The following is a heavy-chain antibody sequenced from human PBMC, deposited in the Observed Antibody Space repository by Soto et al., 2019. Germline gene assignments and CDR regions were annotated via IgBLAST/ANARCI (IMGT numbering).Heavy chain of an antibody. J-gene: IGHJ5*02. V-gene: IGHV1-69*01. D-gene: IGHD6-19*01. CDR3: AREYSSGFGTRGWFDP. CDR2: IIPIFGTA. CDR1: GGTFSSYA. Sequence: QVQLVQSGAEVKKPGSSVKVSCKASGGTFSSYAISWVRQAPGQGLEWMGGIIPIFGTANYAQKFQGRVTITADESTSTAYMELSCLRSEDTAVYYCAREYSSGFGTRGWFDPWGQGTLVTVSS.